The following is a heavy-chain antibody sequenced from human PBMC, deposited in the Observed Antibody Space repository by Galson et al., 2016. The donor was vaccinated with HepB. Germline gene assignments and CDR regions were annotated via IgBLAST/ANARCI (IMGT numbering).Heavy chain of an antibody. Sequence: SVKVSCKASGYTFSDYAVSWVRQAPGQGLEWLGWITPYNYDTRYAYNYDARYAQKFRGRVTMTMDISTSTAYMELRTLTSDDTAIYYCARDPVRHCITDTCYMSETDYFDYWGQGTLVSVSS. CDR1: GYTFSDYA. CDR2: ITPYNYDT. J-gene: IGHJ4*02. D-gene: IGHD3-10*01. V-gene: IGHV1-18*01. CDR3: ARDPVRHCITDTCYMSETDYFDY.